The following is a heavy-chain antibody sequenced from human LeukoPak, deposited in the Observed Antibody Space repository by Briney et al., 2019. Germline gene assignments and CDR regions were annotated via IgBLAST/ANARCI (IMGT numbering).Heavy chain of an antibody. J-gene: IGHJ4*02. Sequence: SETLSLTCTVSGDSFTNTDFFWGWIRQPPGKGLEWIDNIDDSGRIYSNPSLRSRVTMSRDTSKNQFSLKVTSVTAADTAVYYCARLDGSLAHISGSYPDFWGQGILATVSS. V-gene: IGHV4-39*01. CDR3: ARLDGSLAHISGSYPDF. D-gene: IGHD3-10*01. CDR1: GDSFTNTDFF. CDR2: IDDSGRI.